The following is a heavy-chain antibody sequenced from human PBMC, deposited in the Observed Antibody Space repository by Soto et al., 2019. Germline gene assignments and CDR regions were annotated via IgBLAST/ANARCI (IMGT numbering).Heavy chain of an antibody. Sequence: SVTLSVTWAVSGGYMYSCGYSWSWIRQPPGKGLEWIGYIYHSGSTYYNPSLKSRVTISVDRSKNQFSLKLSSVTAADTAVYYCARVPDRWGQGTLVTVSS. CDR2: IYHSGST. CDR3: ARVPDR. V-gene: IGHV4-30-2*01. D-gene: IGHD2-2*01. J-gene: IGHJ5*02. CDR1: GGYMYSCGYS.